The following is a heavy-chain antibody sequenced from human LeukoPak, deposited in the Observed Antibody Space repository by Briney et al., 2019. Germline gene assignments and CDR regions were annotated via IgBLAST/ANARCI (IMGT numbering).Heavy chain of an antibody. V-gene: IGHV4-59*01. CDR1: DGSISSYY. CDR3: ARGYCRGTSCNRYTFDM. D-gene: IGHD2-2*01. Sequence: KALETLSLTCTVSDGSISSYYWSWIRQSPGKGLEWIGYLYYSGSTNYNPSLKSRVTISVDTSKNQFSLTLSSVTAADTAVYYCARGYCRGTSCNRYTFDMWGQGTMVTVSS. J-gene: IGHJ3*02. CDR2: LYYSGST.